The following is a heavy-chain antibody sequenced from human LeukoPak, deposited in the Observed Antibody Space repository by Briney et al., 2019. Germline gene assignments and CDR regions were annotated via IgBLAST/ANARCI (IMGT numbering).Heavy chain of an antibody. CDR3: VRDGELPYDAYDI. D-gene: IGHD1-26*01. J-gene: IGHJ3*02. CDR1: GDKLTNHG. Sequence: ASVTVSCKTSGDKLTNHGISWVRQAPGQGLEWMGWISGYRGITKYGQKFQGRVTLTTDTSTDVANMELRSLRPDDTAVYYCVRDGELPYDAYDIWGQGTMVTVSS. CDR2: ISGYRGIT. V-gene: IGHV1-18*01.